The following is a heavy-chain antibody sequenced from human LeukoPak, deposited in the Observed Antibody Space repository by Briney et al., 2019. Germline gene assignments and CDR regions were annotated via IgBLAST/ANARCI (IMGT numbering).Heavy chain of an antibody. Sequence: PVRSLRLSCAASGFTFCSDAMSWVRQAPRQGLDWVSAISGSGGSTYYADSVKGRFTISRDNSKNTLYLQMNTLRTQDTAIYYCAKHSSSRTLAWFDPWGQGPLVTVSS. CDR2: ISGSGGST. J-gene: IGHJ5*02. CDR3: AKHSSSRTLAWFDP. CDR1: GFTFCSDA. D-gene: IGHD6-6*01. V-gene: IGHV3-23*01.